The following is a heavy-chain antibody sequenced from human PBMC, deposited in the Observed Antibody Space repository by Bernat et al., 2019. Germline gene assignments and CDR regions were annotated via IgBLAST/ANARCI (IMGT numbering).Heavy chain of an antibody. V-gene: IGHV3-30-3*01. CDR1: GFTFSSYA. Sequence: QVQLVESGGGVVQPGRSLRLSCAASGFTFSSYAMHWVRQAPGKGLEWVAVISYDGSNKYYADSVKGRFTISRDNSKNTLYLQMNSLRAEDTAVYYCARAYLSIMVVTAIGDLVPGDWGQGTLVTVSS. CDR3: ARAYLSIMVVTAIGDLVPGD. J-gene: IGHJ4*02. D-gene: IGHD2-21*02. CDR2: ISYDGSNK.